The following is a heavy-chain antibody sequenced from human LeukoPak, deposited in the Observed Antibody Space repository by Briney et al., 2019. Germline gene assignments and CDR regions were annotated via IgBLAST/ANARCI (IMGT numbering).Heavy chain of an antibody. D-gene: IGHD6-13*01. CDR1: GFTFSSYA. CDR2: ISGSGGST. V-gene: IGHV3-23*01. Sequence: PGGSLRLSCAASGFTFSSYAMSWVRQAPGKGLEWVSAISGSGGSTYYADSVKGRFTISRDNSNNTLYLQMNSLRAEDTAVYYCVKMVRSRTGISTAGTISYLDYWGQGTLVTVSS. J-gene: IGHJ4*02. CDR3: VKMVRSRTGISTAGTISYLDY.